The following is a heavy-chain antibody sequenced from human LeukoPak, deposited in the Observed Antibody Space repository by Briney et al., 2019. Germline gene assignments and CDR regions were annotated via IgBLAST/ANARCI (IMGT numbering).Heavy chain of an antibody. Sequence: SETLSLTCTVSGGSMRSYYWSWIRQPAGKGLEWIGRIYINGNTNYNPSLKSRVTLSVDTSKNQFSLKLSSVTAADTAVYWCARDPARYGSSGYDTWGQGTLVTVSS. V-gene: IGHV4-4*07. CDR1: GGSMRSYY. CDR3: ARDPARYGSSGYDT. J-gene: IGHJ4*02. D-gene: IGHD3-22*01. CDR2: IYINGNT.